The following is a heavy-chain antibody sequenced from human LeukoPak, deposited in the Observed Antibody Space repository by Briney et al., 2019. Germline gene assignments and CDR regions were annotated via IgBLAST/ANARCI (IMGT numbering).Heavy chain of an antibody. V-gene: IGHV3-30-3*01. Sequence: PGGSLRLSCAASGFTFSSYAMHWVSQAPGKGLEWVAVISYDGSNKYYADSVKGRFTISRDNSKNTLYLQINSLRAEDTAVYYCARGVRYFSSTSSYFRAFDILVQGTMVTVSS. D-gene: IGHD2-2*01. CDR3: ARGVRYFSSTSSYFRAFDI. J-gene: IGHJ3*02. CDR1: GFTFSSYA. CDR2: ISYDGSNK.